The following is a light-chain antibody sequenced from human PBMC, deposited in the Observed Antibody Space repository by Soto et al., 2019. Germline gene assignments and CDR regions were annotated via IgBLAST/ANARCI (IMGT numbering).Light chain of an antibody. CDR1: QSISSW. CDR2: KAS. V-gene: IGKV1-5*03. J-gene: IGKJ1*01. CDR3: QQYNSYSQT. Sequence: DIQMIQSPSTLSASVGDRVTITCRASQSISSWLAWYQQKPGKAPKLLIYKASSLESGVPSRFSGSGSGTEFTLTISSLQPDDFATYYCQQYNSYSQTFGQGTKVDI.